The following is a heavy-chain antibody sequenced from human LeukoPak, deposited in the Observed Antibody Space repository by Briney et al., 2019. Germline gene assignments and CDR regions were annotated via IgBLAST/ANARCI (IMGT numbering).Heavy chain of an antibody. CDR2: INHSGST. J-gene: IGHJ4*02. Sequence: SETLSLTCAVYGGSFSSYYWSWIRQPPGKGLEWIGEINHSGSTNYNPSLKSRVTISVDTSKNQFSLKLSSVTAADTAVYYCARGLRLPRRPVDYWGQGTLVTVSS. D-gene: IGHD3-10*01. CDR3: ARGLRLPRRPVDY. V-gene: IGHV4-34*01. CDR1: GGSFSSYY.